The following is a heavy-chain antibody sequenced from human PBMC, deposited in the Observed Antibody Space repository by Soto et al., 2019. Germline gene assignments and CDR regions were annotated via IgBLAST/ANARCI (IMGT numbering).Heavy chain of an antibody. CDR3: VTDAQNSEWLTLGY. V-gene: IGHV1-18*01. D-gene: IGHD3-9*01. Sequence: GASVKVSCKASGYTFTNYGINWVRQAPGLGLEWMGWINVYNGKTNYAQKFQARVTMTTDNAKISIYLQMDSLRADDTAVYYCVTDAQNSEWLTLGYWGQGTLVTVS. J-gene: IGHJ4*02. CDR1: GYTFTNYG. CDR2: INVYNGKT.